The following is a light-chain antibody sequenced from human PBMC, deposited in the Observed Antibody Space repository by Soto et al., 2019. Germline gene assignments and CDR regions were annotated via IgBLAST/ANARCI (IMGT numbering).Light chain of an antibody. J-gene: IGKJ4*01. CDR3: KQYNNXPLT. V-gene: IGKV3-15*01. CDR2: GAS. CDR1: HSVSSN. Sequence: EIVMTQSPATLSVSPGERATLSCSASHSVSSNLALYQQKPGQAPRLLIYGASTRATGIPARFSGSGSGTEFTLTISSLQSEDFAVYYCKQYNNXPLTFGGGPKV.